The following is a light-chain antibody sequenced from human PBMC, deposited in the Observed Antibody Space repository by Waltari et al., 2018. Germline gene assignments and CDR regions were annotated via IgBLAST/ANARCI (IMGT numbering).Light chain of an antibody. J-gene: IGKJ2*01. CDR1: QSVSSSY. Sequence: VLTQSPGTLSLSPGERATLSCRASQSVSSSYLAWYQQKPGQAPRLLIYGASSRATGIPDRFSGSGSGTDFTLTISRLEPEDFAVYYCQQYGSSPRYTFGQGTKLEIK. V-gene: IGKV3-20*01. CDR2: GAS. CDR3: QQYGSSPRYT.